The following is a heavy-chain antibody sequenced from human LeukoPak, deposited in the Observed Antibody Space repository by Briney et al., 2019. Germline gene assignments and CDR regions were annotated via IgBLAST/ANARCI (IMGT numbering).Heavy chain of an antibody. J-gene: IGHJ3*02. CDR3: AKDSGSSSGAFDI. Sequence: GGSLRLSCAASGFTFDDYAVHWVRQAPGKGLGWVSGISWNSGSIGYADSVKGRFTISRDNAKNSLYLQMNSLRAEDTALYYCAKDSGSSSGAFDIWGQGTMVTVSS. CDR2: ISWNSGSI. V-gene: IGHV3-9*01. D-gene: IGHD1-26*01. CDR1: GFTFDDYA.